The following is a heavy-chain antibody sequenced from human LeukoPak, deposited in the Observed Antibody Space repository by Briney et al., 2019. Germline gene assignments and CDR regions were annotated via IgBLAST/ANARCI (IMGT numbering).Heavy chain of an antibody. CDR2: INLIAGLT. CDR1: GYTFTNYY. D-gene: IGHD3-10*01. V-gene: IGHV1-46*01. CDR3: ARQQGVQYLNFDY. J-gene: IGHJ4*02. Sequence: ASVTVSCKASGYTFTNYYIHWLRQAPGQGPEWMGMINLIAGLTHYAPKFQGRVTMTRDTSTSTVYMELSSLGSEDTAVYYCARQQGVQYLNFDYWGQGALVTVSS.